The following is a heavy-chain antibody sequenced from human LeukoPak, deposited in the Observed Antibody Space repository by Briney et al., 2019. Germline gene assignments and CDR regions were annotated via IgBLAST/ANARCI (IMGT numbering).Heavy chain of an antibody. J-gene: IGHJ4*02. V-gene: IGHV3-30*18. D-gene: IGHD2-15*01. CDR1: GFTFSNYG. CDR2: ISHDGSNN. Sequence: GGSLRLSCAASGFTFSNYGMHWVRQAPGKGLEWVVVISHDGSNNNYADSVKGRFTISRDNSKNTLYLQMSSLRPEDTAVYYCVKVRVGTAHFDYWGQGTLVTVSS. CDR3: VKVRVGTAHFDY.